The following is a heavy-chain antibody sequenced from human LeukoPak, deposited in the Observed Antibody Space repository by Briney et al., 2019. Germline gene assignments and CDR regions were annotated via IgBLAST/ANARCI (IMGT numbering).Heavy chain of an antibody. CDR3: GRDMEYYDSSDRFDY. Sequence: PGGSLRLSCAASGFTFSNYLMHWVRQAPGKGLEWVANIKQDGSEKYYVDSVKGRFTISRDNAKNSLYLQMNSLRAEDAAVYYCGRDMEYYDSSDRFDYWGQGTLVTVSS. CDR1: GFTFSNYL. J-gene: IGHJ4*02. CDR2: IKQDGSEK. V-gene: IGHV3-7*01. D-gene: IGHD3-22*01.